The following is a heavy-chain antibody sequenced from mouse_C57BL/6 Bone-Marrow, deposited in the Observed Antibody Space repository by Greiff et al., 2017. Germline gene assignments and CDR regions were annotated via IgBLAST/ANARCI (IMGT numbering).Heavy chain of an antibody. Sequence: QVQLQQPGAELVKPGASVTLSCKASGYTFTSYWMHWVKQRPGRGLEWIGRIDPNSGGTKYNEKFKSKATLTVDKPSSTAYMQLSSLTSEDSAVYYCATPYYSTLYYAMDYWGQGTSVTVSS. J-gene: IGHJ4*01. CDR1: GYTFTSYW. CDR3: ATPYYSTLYYAMDY. V-gene: IGHV1-72*01. D-gene: IGHD2-5*01. CDR2: IDPNSGGT.